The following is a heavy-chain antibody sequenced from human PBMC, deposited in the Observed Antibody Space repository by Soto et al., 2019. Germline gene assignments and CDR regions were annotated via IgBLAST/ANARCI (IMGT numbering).Heavy chain of an antibody. D-gene: IGHD6-13*01. J-gene: IGHJ6*02. CDR1: GFTFSSYA. CDR3: ARESYSSSWYRSYYYYYGMDV. Sequence: QVQLVESGGGVVQPGRSLRLSCAASGFTFSSYAMYWVRQAPGKGLEWVAVISYDGSNKYYADSVKGRFTISRDNSKNTLYLQMNSLRAEDTAVYYCARESYSSSWYRSYYYYYGMDVWGQGTTVTVSS. V-gene: IGHV3-30-3*01. CDR2: ISYDGSNK.